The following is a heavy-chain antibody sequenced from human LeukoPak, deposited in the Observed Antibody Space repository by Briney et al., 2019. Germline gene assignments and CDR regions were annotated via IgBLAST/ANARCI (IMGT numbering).Heavy chain of an antibody. J-gene: IGHJ6*03. CDR2: IHHSGST. V-gene: IGHV4-59*01. Sequence: SETLSLTCTVSGGSISIYYWTWIRQPPGKGLEWIGYIHHSGSTNYNPSLKSRVSISVDTSKNQFSLEVSSVTAADAAVYYCARSQQLVRLGYYYMDVWGKGTTVTVSS. D-gene: IGHD6-13*01. CDR3: ARSQQLVRLGYYYMDV. CDR1: GGSISIYY.